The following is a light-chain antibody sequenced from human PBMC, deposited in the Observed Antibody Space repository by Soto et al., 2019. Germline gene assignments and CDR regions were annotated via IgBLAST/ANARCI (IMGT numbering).Light chain of an antibody. J-gene: IGLJ2*01. CDR1: SSNIGSNT. Sequence: QSVLTQPPSTSGTPGQRVTISCSGSSSNIGSNTVNWYQHLPGTAPKLLIYHNTNRPSGVPDRFSGSKSGTSASLAITGLQAEDEADYYCQSYDSSLSGVIFGGGTKLTVL. CDR2: HNT. CDR3: QSYDSSLSGVI. V-gene: IGLV1-44*01.